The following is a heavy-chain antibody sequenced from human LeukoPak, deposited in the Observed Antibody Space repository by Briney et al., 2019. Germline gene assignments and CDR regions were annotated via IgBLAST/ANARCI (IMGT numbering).Heavy chain of an antibody. CDR3: ARDNSRAAAGTLDY. Sequence: SETLSLTCTVSGGSISSGGYYWSWIRQHPGKGLEWIGYIYYSGSTYYNPSLKSRVTISVDTSKSQFSLKLSSVTAADTAVYYCARDNSRAAAGTLDYWGQGTLVTVSS. J-gene: IGHJ4*02. V-gene: IGHV4-31*03. D-gene: IGHD6-13*01. CDR1: GGSISSGGYY. CDR2: IYYSGST.